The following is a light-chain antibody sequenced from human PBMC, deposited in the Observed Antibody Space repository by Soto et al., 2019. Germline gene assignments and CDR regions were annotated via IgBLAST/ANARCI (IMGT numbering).Light chain of an antibody. CDR2: EVS. V-gene: IGLV2-8*01. Sequence: QSVLTQPPSASGSPGQSVTISCTGTSSDVGFYNHVSWYQQLPGKAPKLMIYEVSKRPSGVPDRFSGSKSGNTASLTVSGLQAEDEADYYCSSFAGSNTVGVFGGGTQLTVL. CDR3: SSFAGSNTVGV. J-gene: IGLJ3*02. CDR1: SSDVGFYNH.